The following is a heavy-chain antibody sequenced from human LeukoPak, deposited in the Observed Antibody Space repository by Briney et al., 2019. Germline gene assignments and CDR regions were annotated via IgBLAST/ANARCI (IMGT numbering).Heavy chain of an antibody. CDR3: ASTQNYYGSGSYYY. Sequence: GGSLRLSCAASGFTFSSYGMSWVRQAPGKGLEWVSAISGSGGSTYYADSVKGRFTISRDNSKNTLYLQMNSLRAEDTAVYYCASTQNYYGSGSYYYWGQGTLVTVSS. V-gene: IGHV3-23*01. D-gene: IGHD3-10*01. CDR2: ISGSGGST. CDR1: GFTFSSYG. J-gene: IGHJ4*02.